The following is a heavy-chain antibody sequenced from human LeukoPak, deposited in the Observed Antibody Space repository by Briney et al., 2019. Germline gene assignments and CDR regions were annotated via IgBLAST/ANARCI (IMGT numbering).Heavy chain of an antibody. V-gene: IGHV3-48*03. J-gene: IGHJ6*03. CDR2: ISSIGSTI. CDR1: GFTFSSYE. D-gene: IGHD3-22*01. Sequence: PGXXLXLSCAASGFTFSSYEMNWVRQAQGKGLEWVSYISSIGSTIYYADSVKGGFIISRDNAKHSLYLQMNSLRAEDTAVYYCARESPYSSGWEGYYYYYMDVWGKGTTVTVSS. CDR3: ARESPYSSGWEGYYYYYMDV.